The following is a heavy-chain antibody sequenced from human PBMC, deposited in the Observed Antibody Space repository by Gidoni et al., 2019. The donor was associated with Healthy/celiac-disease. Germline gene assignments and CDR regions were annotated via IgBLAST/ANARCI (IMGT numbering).Heavy chain of an antibody. CDR2: ISTCGST. V-gene: IGHV4-4*07. CDR3: ARDSKDFWSGYYTGYFDY. J-gene: IGHJ4*02. CDR1: GGSIGSYY. Sequence: QVQLQESGPGLVKPSETLSLTCTVSGGSIGSYYWSWIRQPAGKGLEWIGRISTCGSTNYNPSLKSRFTMSVDTSKNPFSLTLSSVTAADTAVYYCARDSKDFWSGYYTGYFDYWGQGTLVTVSS. D-gene: IGHD3-3*01.